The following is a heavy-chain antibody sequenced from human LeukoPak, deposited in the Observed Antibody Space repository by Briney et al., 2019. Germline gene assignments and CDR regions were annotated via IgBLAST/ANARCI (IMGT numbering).Heavy chain of an antibody. CDR1: GFTFSSYA. V-gene: IGHV3-30-3*01. D-gene: IGHD3-22*01. CDR2: ISYDGSNK. Sequence: GGSLRLSCAASGFTFSSYAMHWVRQAPGKGLEWVAVISYDGSNKYYADSVKGRFTISRDNSKNTLYLQMNSLRAEDTAVYYCARDHSSGYHHDAFDIWGQGTMVTVSS. J-gene: IGHJ3*02. CDR3: ARDHSSGYHHDAFDI.